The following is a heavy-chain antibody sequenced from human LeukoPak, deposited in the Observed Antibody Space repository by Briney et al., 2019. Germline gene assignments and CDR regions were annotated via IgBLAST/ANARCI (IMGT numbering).Heavy chain of an antibody. CDR2: ISGRGGST. Sequence: GGSLRLSCAASGFTFSSYAMSWVRQAPGKGLEWVSAISGRGGSTYYADSVKGRFTISRDNSKNTLYLQMNSLRAEDTDVYYCAKDRDSSYDYYMDVWGKGATVTVSS. D-gene: IGHD2-15*01. CDR3: AKDRDSSYDYYMDV. V-gene: IGHV3-23*01. CDR1: GFTFSSYA. J-gene: IGHJ6*03.